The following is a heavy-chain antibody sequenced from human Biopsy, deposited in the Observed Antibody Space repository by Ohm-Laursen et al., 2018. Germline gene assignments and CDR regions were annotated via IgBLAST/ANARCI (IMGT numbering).Heavy chain of an antibody. Sequence: SQTLSLTCSVSGASVNTSGYFWVWIRQRPGKGLEWIGYISYNERTHYNPSLTSRLAISFDTSNNRISLQLRSVSVADTAIYYCVREPKTGTAEAWYFDLWGRGSPVTVPS. D-gene: IGHD3-9*01. CDR3: VREPKTGTAEAWYFDL. J-gene: IGHJ2*01. CDR1: GASVNTSGYF. CDR2: ISYNERT. V-gene: IGHV4-31*03.